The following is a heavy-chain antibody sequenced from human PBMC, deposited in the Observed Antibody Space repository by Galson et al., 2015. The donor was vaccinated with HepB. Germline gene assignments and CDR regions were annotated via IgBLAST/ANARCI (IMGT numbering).Heavy chain of an antibody. D-gene: IGHD2-2*01. CDR3: ARDSYCSITSCDYFYYYAMDV. Sequence: SLRLSCAASGFTSSSYGLHWVRQAPGKGLEWVALIWFDGSNKYYADSVKGRFTISRDNSKNTLYLQMNSLRVEDTAVYYCARDSYCSITSCDYFYYYAMDVWGQGTTVTVSS. J-gene: IGHJ6*02. V-gene: IGHV3-33*01. CDR2: IWFDGSNK. CDR1: GFTSSSYG.